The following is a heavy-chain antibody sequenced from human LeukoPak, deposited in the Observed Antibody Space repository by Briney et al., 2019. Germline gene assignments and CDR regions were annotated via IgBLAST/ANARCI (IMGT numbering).Heavy chain of an antibody. CDR3: ARETYYYDSSGYSGGYYFDY. Sequence: GGSLRLSCAASGFTFSSYGMHWVRQAPGKGLEWVAVISYDGSNKYYADSVKGRFTISRDNSKNTLYLQMNSLRAEDTAVYYCARETYYYDSSGYSGGYYFDYWGQGTLVTVSS. J-gene: IGHJ4*02. V-gene: IGHV3-30*03. CDR2: ISYDGSNK. D-gene: IGHD3-22*01. CDR1: GFTFSSYG.